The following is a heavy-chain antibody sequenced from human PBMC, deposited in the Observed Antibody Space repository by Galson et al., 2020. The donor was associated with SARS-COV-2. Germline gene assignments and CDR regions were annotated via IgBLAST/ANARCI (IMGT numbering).Heavy chain of an antibody. CDR1: GYTLTELS. CDR2: FDPEDGET. J-gene: IGHJ3*02. Sequence: GESLKISCKVSGYTLTELSMHWVRQAPGKGLEWMGGFDPEDGETIYAQKFQGRVTMTEDTSTDTAYMKLSSLRSEDTAVYYCATVCSGGSCYFYDAFDIWGQGTMVTVSS. D-gene: IGHD2-15*01. CDR3: ATVCSGGSCYFYDAFDI. V-gene: IGHV1-24*01.